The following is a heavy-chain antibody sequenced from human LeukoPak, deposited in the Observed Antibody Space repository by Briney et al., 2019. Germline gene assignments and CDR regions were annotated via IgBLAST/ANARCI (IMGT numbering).Heavy chain of an antibody. CDR2: IHYSGST. Sequence: SETLSLTCTVSGGSISGYHWSWIRQSPGKGLEWIGYIHYSGSTNYNPSLKSRVTISVDTSKNQFSLKLSSVTAADTAVYYCARHSNSEGYYFGYWGQGTLVTVSS. D-gene: IGHD4-23*01. CDR3: ARHSNSEGYYFGY. CDR1: GGSISGYH. V-gene: IGHV4-59*08. J-gene: IGHJ4*02.